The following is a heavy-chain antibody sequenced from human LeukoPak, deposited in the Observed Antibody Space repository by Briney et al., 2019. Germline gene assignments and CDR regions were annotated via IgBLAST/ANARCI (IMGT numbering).Heavy chain of an antibody. D-gene: IGHD2-15*01. CDR2: ISAYNGNT. Sequence: ASVKVSCKASGYTFSSYGISWVRQAPGQGLEWLGYISAYNGNTNYAQKVQGRITMTTDTSTSTAYMEVRSLRSDDTAAYYCARDCSGSSCYWIHWGQGTLVTVSS. CDR3: ARDCSGSSCYWIH. CDR1: GYTFSSYG. J-gene: IGHJ4*02. V-gene: IGHV1-18*01.